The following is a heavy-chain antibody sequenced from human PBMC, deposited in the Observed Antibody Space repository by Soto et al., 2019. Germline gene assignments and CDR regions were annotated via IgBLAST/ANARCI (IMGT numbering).Heavy chain of an antibody. Sequence: PVGSLRLSCAASGFTFSSYGMHWVRQAPGKGLEWVAVISYDGSNKYYADSVKGRFTISRDNSKNTLYLQVNSLRAEDTAVYYCAKDLYSGSSHPDYWGQGTLVTVSS. V-gene: IGHV3-30*18. D-gene: IGHD1-26*01. CDR1: GFTFSSYG. CDR2: ISYDGSNK. J-gene: IGHJ4*02. CDR3: AKDLYSGSSHPDY.